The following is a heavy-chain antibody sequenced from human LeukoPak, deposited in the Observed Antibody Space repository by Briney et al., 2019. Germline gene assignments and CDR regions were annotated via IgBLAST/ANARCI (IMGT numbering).Heavy chain of an antibody. CDR3: ARGAYYYDILTGYYY. CDR1: GYTFTSYD. V-gene: IGHV1-8*01. J-gene: IGHJ4*02. CDR2: MNPNSGNT. Sequence: ASVKVSCKASGYTFTSYDINWVRQATGQGLEWMGWMNPNSGNTGYAQKFQGRVTMTRNTSIRTAYMELSRLRSDDTAVYYCARGAYYYDILTGYYYWGQGTLVTVSS. D-gene: IGHD3-9*01.